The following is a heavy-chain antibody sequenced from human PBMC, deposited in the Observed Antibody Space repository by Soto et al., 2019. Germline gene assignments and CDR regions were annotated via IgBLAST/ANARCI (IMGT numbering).Heavy chain of an antibody. D-gene: IGHD3-9*01. CDR1: GGTFSSYA. CDR2: IIPIFGTA. CDR3: ARVAGLRYFGWLLPY. J-gene: IGHJ4*02. Sequence: RASVKVSCKASGGTFSSYAISWVRQAPGQGLEWMGGIIPIFGTANYAQKFQGRVTITADESTSTAYMELSSLRSEDTAVYYCARVAGLRYFGWLLPYWGQGTLVTVSS. V-gene: IGHV1-69*13.